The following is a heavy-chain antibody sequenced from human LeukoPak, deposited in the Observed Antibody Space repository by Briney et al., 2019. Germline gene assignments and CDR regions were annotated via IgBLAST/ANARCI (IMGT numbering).Heavy chain of an antibody. Sequence: GGSLRLSCAASGFTFSSYAMSWVRQAPGKGLEWVSAISGSGGSTYYADSVKGRFTISRDNAKNSLYLQMNSLRAEDTAVYYCARDLGYCSSTSCYYYYYYGMDVWGKGTTVTVSS. D-gene: IGHD2-2*01. CDR3: ARDLGYCSSTSCYYYYYYGMDV. J-gene: IGHJ6*04. CDR1: GFTFSSYA. V-gene: IGHV3-23*01. CDR2: ISGSGGST.